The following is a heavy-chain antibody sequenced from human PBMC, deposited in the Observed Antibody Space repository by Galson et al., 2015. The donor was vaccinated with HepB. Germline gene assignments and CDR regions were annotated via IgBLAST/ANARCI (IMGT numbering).Heavy chain of an antibody. CDR2: IYYSGST. Sequence: TLSLTCTVSGGSISSGGYYWSWIRQHPGKGLERIGYIYYSGSTYYNPSLKSRVAISVDTSKNQFSLKLSSVTAADTAVYYCARASPIAARGSAYFDLWGRGTLVTVSS. CDR3: ARASPIAARGSAYFDL. CDR1: GGSISSGGYY. D-gene: IGHD6-6*01. V-gene: IGHV4-31*03. J-gene: IGHJ2*01.